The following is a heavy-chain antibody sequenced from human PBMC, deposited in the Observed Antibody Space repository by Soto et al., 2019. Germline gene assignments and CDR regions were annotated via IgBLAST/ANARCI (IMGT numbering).Heavy chain of an antibody. D-gene: IGHD3-9*01. V-gene: IGHV3-30*18. Sequence: QVHLGESGGGVVQPGRSLRLSCVGSGFTFGNYAMYWVRQAPGKGLEWVAFISYDGSKRYHADSVKGQFTISRDNARKPLYLQMDSLRPEDTEDYYCAKGGGAPGYPIDYWGQGTLVTVS. CDR2: ISYDGSKR. J-gene: IGHJ4*02. CDR3: AKGGGAPGYPIDY. CDR1: GFTFGNYA.